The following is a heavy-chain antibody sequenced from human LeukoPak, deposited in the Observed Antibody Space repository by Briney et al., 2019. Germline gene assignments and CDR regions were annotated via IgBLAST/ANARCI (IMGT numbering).Heavy chain of an antibody. Sequence: GGSLRLSCAASGCTFSSYGMHWVRQAPGKGLEWVAVISYDGSNKYYADSVKGRFTISRDNSKNTLYLQMNSLRAEDTAVYYCAKDRVGIAAAGYFDYWGQGTLVTVSS. CDR1: GCTFSSYG. V-gene: IGHV3-30*18. J-gene: IGHJ4*02. CDR3: AKDRVGIAAAGYFDY. CDR2: ISYDGSNK. D-gene: IGHD6-13*01.